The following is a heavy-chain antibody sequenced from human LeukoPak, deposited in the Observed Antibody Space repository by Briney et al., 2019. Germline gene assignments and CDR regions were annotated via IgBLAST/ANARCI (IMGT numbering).Heavy chain of an antibody. J-gene: IGHJ5*02. V-gene: IGHV1-2*02. CDR2: INPNSGGT. CDR3: ARTIGAARLLRRGSSWFDP. CDR1: GYTXTGYY. D-gene: IGHD6-6*01. Sequence: ASVKVSCKASGYTXTGYYMHWVRQAPGQGLEWMGWINPNSGGTNYAQKFQGRVTMTRDTSISTAYMELSRLRSDDTAVYYCARTIGAARLLRRGSSWFDPWGQGTLVTVSS.